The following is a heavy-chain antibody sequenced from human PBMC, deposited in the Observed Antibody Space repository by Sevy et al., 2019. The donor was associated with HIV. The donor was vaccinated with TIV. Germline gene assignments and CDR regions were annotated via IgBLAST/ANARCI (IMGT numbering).Heavy chain of an antibody. D-gene: IGHD6-13*01. V-gene: IGHV3-11*01. CDR2: ISSTGSSI. CDR3: ARDHTAAPGSAY. CDR1: GFAFSDFY. Sequence: GGSLRLSCAASGFAFSDFYMTWIRQAPGKGLEWISYISSTGSSIYYADSVKGRFTISRDNAKNSLYLQMNSLRVEDTAVYYCARDHTAAPGSAYWGQGTLVTVSS. J-gene: IGHJ4*02.